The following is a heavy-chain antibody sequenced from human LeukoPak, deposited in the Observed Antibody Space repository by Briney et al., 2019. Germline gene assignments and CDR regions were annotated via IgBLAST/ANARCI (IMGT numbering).Heavy chain of an antibody. J-gene: IGHJ4*02. CDR1: GYTFTGYY. D-gene: IGHD3-10*01. CDR3: ARPLEPTMEIDY. V-gene: IGHV1-18*04. Sequence: GASVKVSCKASGYTFTGYYMHWVRQAPGQGLEWMGWISAYNGNTNYAQKLQGRVTMTTDTSTSTAYMELRSLRSDDTAVYYCARPLEPTMEIDYWGQGTLVTVSS. CDR2: ISAYNGNT.